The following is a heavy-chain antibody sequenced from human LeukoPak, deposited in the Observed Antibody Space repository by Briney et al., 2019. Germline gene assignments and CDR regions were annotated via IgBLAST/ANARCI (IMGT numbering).Heavy chain of an antibody. V-gene: IGHV3-23*01. J-gene: IGHJ4*02. CDR1: GFSLNNFD. CDR3: EKKFPGDSYYFDF. D-gene: IGHD2-21*02. Sequence: GGSLRLSCTASGFSLNNFDMTWVRDTRGEGVGYVSSIGSAGHTFYAGSLKGRFFISRDTSKNIVYLQVNSLRGEDAAVYFCEKKFPGDSYYFDFWGQGTLVTVSS. CDR2: IGSAGHT.